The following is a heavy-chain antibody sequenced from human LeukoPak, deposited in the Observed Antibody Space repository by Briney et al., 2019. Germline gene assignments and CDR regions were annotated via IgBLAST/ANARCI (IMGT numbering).Heavy chain of an antibody. V-gene: IGHV4-34*01. D-gene: IGHD1-1*01. CDR1: GGSFSGYY. CDR2: INHSGST. J-gene: IGHJ5*02. Sequence: SKTLSLTCAVYGGSFSGYYWSWIRQPPGKGLEWIGEINHSGSTNYNPSLKSRVTISVDTSKNQFSLKLSSVTAADTAVYYCARYNWNTWFDPWGQGALVTVSS. CDR3: ARYNWNTWFDP.